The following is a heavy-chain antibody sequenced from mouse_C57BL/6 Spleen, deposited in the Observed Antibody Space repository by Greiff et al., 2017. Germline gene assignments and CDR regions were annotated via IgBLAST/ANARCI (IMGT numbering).Heavy chain of an antibody. CDR1: GYSITSGYY. D-gene: IGHD2-4*01. Sequence: EVQLKESGPGLVKPSQSLSLTCSVTGYSITSGYYWNWIRQFPGNKLEWMGYISYDGSNNYNPSLKNRISITRDTSKNQFFLKLNSVTTEDTATYYCARETIYYDYGGFDYWGQGTTLTVSS. J-gene: IGHJ2*01. CDR3: ARETIYYDYGGFDY. V-gene: IGHV3-6*01. CDR2: ISYDGSN.